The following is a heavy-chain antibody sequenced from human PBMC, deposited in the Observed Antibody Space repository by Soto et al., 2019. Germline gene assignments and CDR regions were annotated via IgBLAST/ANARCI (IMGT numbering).Heavy chain of an antibody. V-gene: IGHV3-23*01. CDR1: GFTFNNYA. CDR2: ISGTGGST. CDR3: AKDRLGGNFDY. J-gene: IGHJ4*02. Sequence: EVQLLDSGGGLVQPGGSLRLSCAASGFTFNNYAMNWVRQAPGKGLEWVATISGTGGSTYYADSVKGRFTISRDNAKNTLYLQTNSLRVEDTAVYYCAKDRLGGNFDYWGQGTQVTVSS.